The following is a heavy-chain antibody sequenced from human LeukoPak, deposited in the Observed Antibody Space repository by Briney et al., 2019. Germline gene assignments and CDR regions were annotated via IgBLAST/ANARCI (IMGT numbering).Heavy chain of an antibody. CDR1: GGSISSYY. V-gene: IGHV4-38-2*02. Sequence: SETLSLTCTVSGGSISSYYWSWIRQPPGKGLEWIGSIYHSGSTYYNPSLKSRVTISVDTSKNQFSLKLSSVTAADTAVYYCARVVTMIVVVFDYWGQGTLVTVSS. CDR3: ARVVTMIVVVFDY. D-gene: IGHD3-22*01. J-gene: IGHJ4*02. CDR2: IYHSGST.